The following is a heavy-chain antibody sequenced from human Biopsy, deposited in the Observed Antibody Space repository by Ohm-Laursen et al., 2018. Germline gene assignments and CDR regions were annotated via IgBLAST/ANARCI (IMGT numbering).Heavy chain of an antibody. CDR1: GGSITSDY. D-gene: IGHD4-11*01. Sequence: GTLSLTCTVSGGSITSDYWSWIRQSPRKGLEWIGHISDRGTTNYNPSLESRITVSLDTSKNQFSLMLSSVTAADTAVYYCARSNGYGDYRFDDWGQGTLVTVAS. J-gene: IGHJ4*02. CDR3: ARSNGYGDYRFDD. CDR2: ISDRGTT. V-gene: IGHV4-59*01.